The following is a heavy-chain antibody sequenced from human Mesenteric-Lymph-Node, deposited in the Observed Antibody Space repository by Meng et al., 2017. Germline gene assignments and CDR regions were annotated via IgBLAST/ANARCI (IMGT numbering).Heavy chain of an antibody. D-gene: IGHD5-24*01. CDR2: INHSGST. CDR1: GYSISSGYY. V-gene: IGHV4-38-2*02. J-gene: IGHJ4*02. CDR3: ARESRDGYNCVDY. Sequence: GSLRLSCAVSGYSISSGYYWGWIRQPPGKGLEWIGEINHSGSTNYNPSLKSRVTISVDTSKNQFSLKLSSVTAADTAVYYCARESRDGYNCVDYWGQGTLVTVSS.